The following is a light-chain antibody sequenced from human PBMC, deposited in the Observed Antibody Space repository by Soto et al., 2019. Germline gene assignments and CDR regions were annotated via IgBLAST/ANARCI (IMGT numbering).Light chain of an antibody. Sequence: QSVLTQPPSVSGAPGQRVTIACTGSSSNIGAGHDVHWYQHLPGTAPKLLIYGNSNRPSGVPDRCSGSKSGTSASLAITGLQAEDEADYYCQSYDSSLSGSEVFGTGTQLTVL. CDR2: GNS. CDR3: QSYDSSLSGSEV. J-gene: IGLJ1*01. CDR1: SSNIGAGHD. V-gene: IGLV1-40*01.